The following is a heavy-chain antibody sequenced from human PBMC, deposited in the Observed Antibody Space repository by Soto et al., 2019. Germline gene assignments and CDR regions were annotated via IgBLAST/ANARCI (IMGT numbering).Heavy chain of an antibody. CDR2: INPNGGGT. D-gene: IGHD2-15*01. V-gene: IGHV1-46*01. Sequence: QGQLVQSGAEVRKPGASVKVSCKASGYTFTNSYMHWVRQAPGQGLEWMGIINPNGGGTNYAERFRGRVTMTRDTSRSTVYMELSSLRSEDTAVYYCATDIGSCSGGRCPYDWYFDLWGRGTLVTVSS. CDR1: GYTFTNSY. J-gene: IGHJ2*01. CDR3: ATDIGSCSGGRCPYDWYFDL.